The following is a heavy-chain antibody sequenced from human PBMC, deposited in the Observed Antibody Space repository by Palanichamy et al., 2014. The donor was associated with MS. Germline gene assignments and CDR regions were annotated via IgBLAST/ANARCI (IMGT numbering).Heavy chain of an antibody. J-gene: IGHJ4*02. CDR1: GFIVSSNY. CDR2: IYSGGTT. CDR3: ARGSCSGGTCYQFDY. D-gene: IGHD2-15*01. V-gene: IGHV3-53*01. Sequence: EVQLVESGGNLIQPGGSLRLSCAASGFIVSSNYMTWVRQAPGKGLEWVSVIYSGGTTRYADSVQGRFTISRDSPKNTLYLQMNSLRVEDTAMYYCARGSCSGGTCYQFDYWGQGTLVTVSS.